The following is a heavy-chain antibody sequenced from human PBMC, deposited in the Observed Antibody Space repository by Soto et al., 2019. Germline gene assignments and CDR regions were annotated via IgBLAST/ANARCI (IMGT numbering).Heavy chain of an antibody. D-gene: IGHD3-3*01. CDR3: ARGGPNYYYDLCSGYYPTWFDP. V-gene: IGHV1-69*13. CDR2: IIPIFGTA. Sequence: SVKVSCKASGGTFSSYAISWVRQAPGQGLEWMGGIIPIFGTANYAQKFQGRVTITADESTSTAYMELSSLRSEDTAVYYCARGGPNYYYDLCSGYYPTWFDPWGQGTLVTVSS. CDR1: GGTFSSYA. J-gene: IGHJ5*02.